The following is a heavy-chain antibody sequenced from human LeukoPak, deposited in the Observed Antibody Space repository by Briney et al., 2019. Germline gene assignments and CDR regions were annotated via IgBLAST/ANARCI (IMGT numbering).Heavy chain of an antibody. CDR2: INPNSGGT. CDR1: GYTFTCYY. Sequence: ASVKVSCKASGYTFTCYYMHWVRQAPGQGLEWMGWINPNSGGTNYAQKFQGRVTMTRDTSISTAYMELSRLRSDDTAVYYCARGGIFVEQWLVQGGYWGQGTLVTVSS. J-gene: IGHJ4*02. CDR3: ARGGIFVEQWLVQGGY. D-gene: IGHD6-19*01. V-gene: IGHV1-2*02.